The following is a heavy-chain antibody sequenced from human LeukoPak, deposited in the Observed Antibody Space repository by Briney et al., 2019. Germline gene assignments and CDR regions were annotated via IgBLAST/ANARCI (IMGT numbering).Heavy chain of an antibody. D-gene: IGHD2-21*01. Sequence: GGSLRLSCAASGFSFSNFGMHWVRQAPGKGLEWVSVIWSDGKNKFYADSVKGRFTIFRDNSKKTLDLQLNSLRAEDTALYYCVRERGPYNGFDIWGQGTMVTVSS. CDR2: IWSDGKNK. CDR1: GFSFSNFG. CDR3: VRERGPYNGFDI. V-gene: IGHV3-33*01. J-gene: IGHJ3*02.